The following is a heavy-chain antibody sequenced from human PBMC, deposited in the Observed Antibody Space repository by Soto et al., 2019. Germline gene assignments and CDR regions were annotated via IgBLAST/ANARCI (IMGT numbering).Heavy chain of an antibody. Sequence: ASVKGSCKASGYIFTGFYIHWVRQAPGPGLEWMGGIKPDSGGTDYAEKFQGRVTITRDMSTSTAYMELSSLRSEDTAVYYCAADGEGGLDYYYGMDVWGQGTTVTVSS. V-gene: IGHV1-2*02. D-gene: IGHD2-21*01. CDR3: AADGEGGLDYYYGMDV. CDR1: GYIFTGFY. J-gene: IGHJ6*02. CDR2: IKPDSGGT.